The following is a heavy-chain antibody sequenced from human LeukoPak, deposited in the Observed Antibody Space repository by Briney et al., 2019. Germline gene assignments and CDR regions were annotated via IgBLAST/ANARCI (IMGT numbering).Heavy chain of an antibody. Sequence: SETLSLTCAVYGGSFSGYYWSWIRQPPGKWLEWIGEINHSGSTNYNPSLKSRVTISVDTSKNQFSLKLSSVTAADTAVYYCARLRSGSGSDWGQGTLVTVSS. J-gene: IGHJ4*02. CDR1: GGSFSGYY. V-gene: IGHV4-34*01. CDR2: INHSGST. D-gene: IGHD3-22*01. CDR3: ARLRSGSGSD.